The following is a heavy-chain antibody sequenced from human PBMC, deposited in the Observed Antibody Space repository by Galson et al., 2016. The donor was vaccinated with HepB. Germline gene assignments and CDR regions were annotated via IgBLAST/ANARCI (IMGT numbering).Heavy chain of an antibody. CDR1: GFTFSSYA. Sequence: SLRLSCAASGFTFSSYAMSWVRQAPGKGLEWVSGISGSGGDINYADSVKGRFTISRDNSKNMLHLQMNSLRAEDTAVYYCAKDSRLRFLAWLSAYYFDSWGQGTMVTVSS. J-gene: IGHJ4*03. CDR2: ISGSGGDI. V-gene: IGHV3-23*01. CDR3: AKDSRLRFLAWLSAYYFDS. D-gene: IGHD3-3*01.